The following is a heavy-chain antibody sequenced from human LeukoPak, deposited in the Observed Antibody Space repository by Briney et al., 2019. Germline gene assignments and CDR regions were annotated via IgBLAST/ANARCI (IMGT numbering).Heavy chain of an antibody. CDR2: ISGSGGST. J-gene: IGHJ6*03. CDR1: GFTFSSYA. CDR3: AKGIVGATTYYMDV. Sequence: PGGSLRLSCAASGFTFSSYAMSWARQAPGKGLEWVSAISGSGGSTYYADSVKGRFTISRDNSKNTLYLQMNSLRAEDTAVYYCAKGIVGATTYYMDVWGKGTTVTVSS. D-gene: IGHD1-26*01. V-gene: IGHV3-23*01.